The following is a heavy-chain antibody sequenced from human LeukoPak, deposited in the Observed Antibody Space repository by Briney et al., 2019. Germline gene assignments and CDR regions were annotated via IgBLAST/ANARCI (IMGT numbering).Heavy chain of an antibody. J-gene: IGHJ4*02. V-gene: IGHV4-59*01. CDR2: IYYSGST. D-gene: IGHD6-19*01. CDR3: AREPGIAVAGTLGFFDY. Sequence: PSETLSLTCTVSGGSISSYYWSWIRQPPGKGLEWIGYIYYSGSTNYNPSLKSRVTISVDTSKNQFSLKLSSVTAADTAVYYCAREPGIAVAGTLGFFDYWGQGTLVTVSS. CDR1: GGSISSYY.